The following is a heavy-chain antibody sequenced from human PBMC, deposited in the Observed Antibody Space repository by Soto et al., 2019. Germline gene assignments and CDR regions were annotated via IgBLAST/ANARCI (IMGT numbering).Heavy chain of an antibody. CDR3: ARLSGSGYPRGVFDI. CDR1: RFSLRTSGLC. V-gene: IGHV2-70*01. CDR2: IDWDDDK. Sequence: SGLTLFNPTQTLTLTYTFSRFSLRTSGLCVSWIRQPPGKALESLALIDWDDDKYYSTSLKTRITISKDTSKNQVVLKMTSMDPVDTATYYCARLSGSGYPRGVFDIWGQGTMVTVSS. D-gene: IGHD6-25*01. J-gene: IGHJ3*02.